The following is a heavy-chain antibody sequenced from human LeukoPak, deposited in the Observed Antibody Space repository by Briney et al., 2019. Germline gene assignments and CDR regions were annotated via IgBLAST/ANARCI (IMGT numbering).Heavy chain of an antibody. CDR1: GFTFSSYA. CDR3: ANQGRLVWYYFDY. V-gene: IGHV3-23*01. D-gene: IGHD6-19*01. J-gene: IGHJ4*02. Sequence: PGGSLRLSCAASGFTFSSYAMSWVRQAPGKGLEWVSAISGSGGSTYYADSVKGRFTISRDNSKNTLYLQMNSLRAEDTAVHYCANQGRLVWYYFDYWGQGTLVTVSS. CDR2: ISGSGGST.